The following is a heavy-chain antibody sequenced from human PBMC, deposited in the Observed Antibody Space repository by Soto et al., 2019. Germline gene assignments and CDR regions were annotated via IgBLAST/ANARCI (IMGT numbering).Heavy chain of an antibody. CDR1: GYPFTRYG. J-gene: IGHJ4*02. CDR2: ISAYNGNT. CDR3: ARDPRSVRVAAAGLNFDY. Sequence: ASVQVSCKASGYPFTRYGISWVRQAPGQGLEWMGWISAYNGNTNYAQKLQGRVTMTTDTSTSTAYMELRSLRSDDTAVYYCARDPRSVRVAAAGLNFDYWGQGTLVTVSS. D-gene: IGHD6-13*01. V-gene: IGHV1-18*01.